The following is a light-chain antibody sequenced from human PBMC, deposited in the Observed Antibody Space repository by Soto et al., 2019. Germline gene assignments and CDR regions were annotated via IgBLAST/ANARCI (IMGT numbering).Light chain of an antibody. V-gene: IGLV4-69*01. CDR3: QTWGTGNVV. J-gene: IGLJ2*01. CDR1: SGHSSYA. Sequence: QSVLTQSPSASASLGASVKLTCTLSSGHSSYAIAWHQQQPEKGPRYLMKLHSDGSHSKGDGIPDRFSGSSSGAERYLTISSLQSEDEADYYCQTWGTGNVVFGGGTKVTVL. CDR2: LHSDGSH.